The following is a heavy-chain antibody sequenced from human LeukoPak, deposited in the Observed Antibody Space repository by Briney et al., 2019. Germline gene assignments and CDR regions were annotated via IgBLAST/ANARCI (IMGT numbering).Heavy chain of an antibody. CDR3: ARDPGSPDSSGYYAPSWFDP. J-gene: IGHJ5*02. CDR1: GFTFSSYS. V-gene: IGHV3-21*01. CDR2: ISSSSSYI. Sequence: PGGSLRLSCAASGFTFSSYSMNWVRQAPGKGLEWVSSISSSSSYIYYADSVKGRFTISRDNAKNSLYLQMNSLRAEDTAVYYCARDPGSPDSSGYYAPSWFDPWGQGTLVTVSS. D-gene: IGHD3-22*01.